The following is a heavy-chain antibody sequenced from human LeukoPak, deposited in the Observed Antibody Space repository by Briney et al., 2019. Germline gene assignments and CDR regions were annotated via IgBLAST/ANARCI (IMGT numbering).Heavy chain of an antibody. J-gene: IGHJ3*02. Sequence: GGSLRLSCAASGFTFSSYSMNWVRQAPGKGLEWVSYISSSSSTIYYADSVKGRFTISRDNSKNTLYLEMNSLRAEDTAVYYCANPTLRLGAFDIWGQGTMVTVSS. CDR3: ANPTLRLGAFDI. D-gene: IGHD3-10*01. CDR2: ISSSSSTI. CDR1: GFTFSSYS. V-gene: IGHV3-48*01.